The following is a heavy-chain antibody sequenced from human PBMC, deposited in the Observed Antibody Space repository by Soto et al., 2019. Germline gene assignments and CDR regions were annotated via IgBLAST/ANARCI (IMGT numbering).Heavy chain of an antibody. CDR3: ARQYYDFWSGYYRHYYYYMDV. CDR2: IYYSGST. V-gene: IGHV4-39*01. CDR1: GGSISSSSYY. Sequence: SETLSLTCTVSGGSISSSSYYWGWIRQPPGKGLEWIGSIYYSGSTYYNPSLKSRVTISVDTSKNQFSLRLSSVTAADTAVYYCARQYYDFWSGYYRHYYYYMDVWGKGTTVTXSS. J-gene: IGHJ6*03. D-gene: IGHD3-3*01.